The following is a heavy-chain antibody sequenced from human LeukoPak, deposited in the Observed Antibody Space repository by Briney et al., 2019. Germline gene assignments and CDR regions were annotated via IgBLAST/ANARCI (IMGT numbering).Heavy chain of an antibody. V-gene: IGHV3-21*01. CDR1: GITFSNSA. Sequence: PGGSLRLSCVPSGITFSNSALSWVRQAPGKGLEWVSTISTRSTYIFYADSVKGRFTISRDDAKNSLYLQMNSLRAEDTAVYYCARDSSVNHMDVWGKGTTVTVSS. CDR3: ARDSSVNHMDV. CDR2: ISTRSTYI. D-gene: IGHD3-22*01. J-gene: IGHJ6*03.